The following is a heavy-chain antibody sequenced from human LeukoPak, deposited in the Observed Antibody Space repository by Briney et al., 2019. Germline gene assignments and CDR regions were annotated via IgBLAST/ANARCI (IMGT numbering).Heavy chain of an antibody. J-gene: IGHJ6*02. CDR1: GGSISSSNW. D-gene: IGHD3-22*01. CDR2: IYHSGST. CDR3: ARDRSPEHYYDSSHWDYYYGMDV. V-gene: IGHV4-4*02. Sequence: KASETLSLTCAVSGGSISSSNWWSWVRQPPGKGLEWIGEIYHSGSTNYNPSLKSRVTISVDKSKNQFSLKLSSVTAADTAVYYCARDRSPEHYYDSSHWDYYYGMDVWGQGTTVTVSS.